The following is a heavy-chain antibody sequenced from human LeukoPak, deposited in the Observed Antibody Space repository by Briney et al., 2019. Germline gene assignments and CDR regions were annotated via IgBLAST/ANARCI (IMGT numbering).Heavy chain of an antibody. D-gene: IGHD2-2*02. Sequence: SETLSLTCAVSGGSIRPHYWSWIRQPAGKGLEWIGRIYSSGTTNYNPSLRSRVSMSVDTSKNQFSLKLSSVIAADTAVYYCAREGGYCNSGYCYISLDYWGQGALLTVSS. J-gene: IGHJ4*02. CDR1: GGSIRPHY. V-gene: IGHV4-4*07. CDR3: AREGGYCNSGYCYISLDY. CDR2: IYSSGTT.